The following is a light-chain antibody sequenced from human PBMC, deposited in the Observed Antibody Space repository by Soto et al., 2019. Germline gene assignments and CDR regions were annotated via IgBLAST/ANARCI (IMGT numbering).Light chain of an antibody. V-gene: IGLV9-49*01. CDR1: SGYSHYE. J-gene: IGLJ1*01. CDR2: VGTGGIVG. CDR3: GADHGSGSNFVYV. Sequence: QPVLTQPPSASASLGASVTLTCTLSSGYSHYEVDWYQQRPGKGPRFVMRVGTGGIVGSKGDGIPDRFSVLGSGLNRYLTIKDIQEEDESDYHCGADHGSGSNFVYVFGTGTQLTVL.